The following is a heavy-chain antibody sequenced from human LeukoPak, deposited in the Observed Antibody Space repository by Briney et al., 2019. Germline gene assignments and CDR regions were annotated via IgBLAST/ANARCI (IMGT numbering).Heavy chain of an antibody. Sequence: GGSLRLSCAASGFTFSSYAMHWVRQAPGKGLEWVAVISYDGSNKYYADSVKGRFTISRDNSKNTLYLQMNSLRAEDTAVYYCARDAYSSGWPTYYYYYYGMDVWGQGTTVTVSS. CDR1: GFTFSSYA. CDR2: ISYDGSNK. CDR3: ARDAYSSGWPTYYYYYYGMDV. V-gene: IGHV3-30-3*01. D-gene: IGHD6-19*01. J-gene: IGHJ6*02.